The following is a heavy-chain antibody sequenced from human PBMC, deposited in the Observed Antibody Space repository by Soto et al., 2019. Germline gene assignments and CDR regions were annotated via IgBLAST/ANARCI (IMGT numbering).Heavy chain of an antibody. Sequence: GESLKISCNGSGYTFSGYWIGWVRQMSGKGLEWMGIIYPGDSDARYSPSFQGQVTISADESITTAYLQWESLKASDTAIYYCVVQQRLIWVNSWGDGTLVTVSS. CDR2: IYPGDSDA. CDR3: VVQQRLIWVNS. V-gene: IGHV5-51*01. J-gene: IGHJ4*01. D-gene: IGHD1-1*01. CDR1: GYTFSGYW.